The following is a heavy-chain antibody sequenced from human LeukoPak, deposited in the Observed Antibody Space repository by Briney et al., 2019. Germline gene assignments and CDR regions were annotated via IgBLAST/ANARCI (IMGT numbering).Heavy chain of an antibody. CDR2: IYHSGST. CDR1: GYSISSGYY. J-gene: IGHJ4*02. V-gene: IGHV4-38-2*02. CDR3: AVNDFWSGYPFDY. D-gene: IGHD3-3*01. Sequence: KASETLSLTCTVSGYSISSGYYWGWIRQPPGKGLEWIGSIYHSGSTYYNPSLKSRVTISVDTSKNQFSLKLSSVTAADTAVYYCAVNDFWSGYPFDYWGLGTLVTVSS.